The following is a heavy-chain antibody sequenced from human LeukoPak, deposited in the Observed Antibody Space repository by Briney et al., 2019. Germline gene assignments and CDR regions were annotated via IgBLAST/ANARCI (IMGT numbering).Heavy chain of an antibody. CDR3: ARTSCGGDCYFYYYYYYMDV. J-gene: IGHJ6*03. D-gene: IGHD2-21*02. Sequence: GGSLRLSCAASGFTFSSYSMNWVRQAPGKGLEWVSSISSSSSYIYYADSVKGRFTISRDNAKNSLYLQMNSLRAEDTAVYYCARTSCGGDCYFYYYYYYMDVWGKGTTVTVSS. CDR1: GFTFSSYS. V-gene: IGHV3-21*01. CDR2: ISSSSSYI.